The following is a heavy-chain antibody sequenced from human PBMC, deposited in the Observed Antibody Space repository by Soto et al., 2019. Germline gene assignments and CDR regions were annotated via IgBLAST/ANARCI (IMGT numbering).Heavy chain of an antibody. J-gene: IGHJ4*02. Sequence: QVQLQESGPGLVKPSGTLSLTCAVSGGSTSSGDWWSWVRQPPGKGLEWIGEIYHSGSTNLNPSLGSRVTMSVDKSKNEFSLKLTSVTAADTAVYYCARMGSPVTTARLDYWGQGTLVTVSS. V-gene: IGHV4-4*02. D-gene: IGHD4-17*01. CDR3: ARMGSPVTTARLDY. CDR1: GGSTSSGDW. CDR2: IYHSGST.